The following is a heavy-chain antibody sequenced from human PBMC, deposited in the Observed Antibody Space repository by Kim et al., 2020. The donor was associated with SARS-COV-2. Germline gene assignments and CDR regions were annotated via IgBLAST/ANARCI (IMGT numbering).Heavy chain of an antibody. J-gene: IGHJ6*02. Sequence: SETLSLTCAVYGGSFSGYYWSWIRQPPGKGLEWIGEINHSGSTNYNPSLKSRVTISVDTSKNQFSLKLSSVTAADTAVYYCARGGWLVRGHSSYYYYYGMDVWGQGTTVTVSS. V-gene: IGHV4-34*01. CDR1: GGSFSGYY. CDR2: INHSGST. D-gene: IGHD6-19*01. CDR3: ARGGWLVRGHSSYYYYYGMDV.